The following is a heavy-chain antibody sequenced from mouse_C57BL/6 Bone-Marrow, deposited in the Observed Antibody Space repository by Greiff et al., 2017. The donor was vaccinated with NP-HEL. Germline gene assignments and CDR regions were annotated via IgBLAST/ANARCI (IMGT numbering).Heavy chain of an antibody. CDR2: ISYDGSN. J-gene: IGHJ2*01. Sequence: DVQLQESGPGLVKPSQSLSLTCSVTGYSITSGYYWNWIRQFPGNKLEWMGYISYDGSNNYNPSLKNRISITRDTSKNQFFLKLNSVTTEDTATYYCARVGPYYFDYWGQGTTLTVSS. CDR3: ARVGPYYFDY. V-gene: IGHV3-6*01. CDR1: GYSITSGYY.